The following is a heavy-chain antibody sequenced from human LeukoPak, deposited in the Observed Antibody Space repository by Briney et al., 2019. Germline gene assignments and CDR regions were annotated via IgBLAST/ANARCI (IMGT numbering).Heavy chain of an antibody. V-gene: IGHV3-11*05. D-gene: IGHD3-22*01. CDR1: GGSIRSDFHY. J-gene: IGHJ4*02. Sequence: LSLTCTVSGGSIRSDFHYWDWIRQAPGKGLEWVSYISSSSSYTNYADSVKGRFTISRDNAKNSLYLQMNSLRAEDTAVYYCARGLYYYDSSGYYYLGYWGQGTLVTVSS. CDR3: ARGLYYYDSSGYYYLGY. CDR2: ISSSSSYT.